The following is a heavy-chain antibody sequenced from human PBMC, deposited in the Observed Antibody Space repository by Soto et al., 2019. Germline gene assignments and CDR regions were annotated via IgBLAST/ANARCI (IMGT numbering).Heavy chain of an antibody. V-gene: IGHV1-18*01. CDR3: ARDIAVAGTDWYFDL. CDR2: ISAYNGNT. D-gene: IGHD6-19*01. Sequence: QVQLVQSGAEVKKPGASVKVSCEASGYTFTSYGISWVRQAPGQGLEWMGWISAYNGNTNYAQKLQGRVTMTTDTSTSTAYMELRSLRSDDTAVYYCARDIAVAGTDWYFDLWGRGTLVTVSS. J-gene: IGHJ2*01. CDR1: GYTFTSYG.